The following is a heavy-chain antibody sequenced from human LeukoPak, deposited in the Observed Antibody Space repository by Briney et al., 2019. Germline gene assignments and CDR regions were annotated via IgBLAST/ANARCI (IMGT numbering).Heavy chain of an antibody. CDR1: GGSINGDY. V-gene: IGHV4-59*01. CDR2: IYYSGST. D-gene: IGHD3-10*01. Sequence: SETLSLTCTVSGGSINGDYWSWIRQAPGKGLEWIAYIYYSGSTNYNPSLKSRVTISVDTSKNQFSLKLTSVTATDTAVYYCARDRGSGGGFDYWGQGTLVTVSS. J-gene: IGHJ4*02. CDR3: ARDRGSGGGFDY.